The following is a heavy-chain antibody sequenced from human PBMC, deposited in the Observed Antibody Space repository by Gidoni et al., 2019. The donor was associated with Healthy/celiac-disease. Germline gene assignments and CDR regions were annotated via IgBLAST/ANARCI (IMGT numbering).Heavy chain of an antibody. Sequence: EVQLVESGGGLVQPGGSLRLSCAASGFTFSSYAMSWVRQAPGKGLGWVSASSGSGGSTYYADSVKGRFTISRDNSKNTLYLQMNSLRAEDTAVYYCAKDVGSSSGYGVVYWGQGTLVTVSS. J-gene: IGHJ4*02. V-gene: IGHV3-23*04. D-gene: IGHD6-19*01. CDR3: AKDVGSSSGYGVVY. CDR1: GFTFSSYA. CDR2: SSGSGGST.